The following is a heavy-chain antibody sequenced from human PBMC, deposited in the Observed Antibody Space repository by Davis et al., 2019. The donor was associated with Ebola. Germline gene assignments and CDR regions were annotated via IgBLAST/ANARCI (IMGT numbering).Heavy chain of an antibody. J-gene: IGHJ4*02. CDR1: GGTFSSYT. V-gene: IGHV1-18*01. CDR3: ARAEIGYSYGYGHDY. D-gene: IGHD5-18*01. Sequence: ASVKVSCKASGGTFSSYTIDWVRQAPGQGLEWMGWISAYNGNTNYAQKLQGRVTMTTDTSTSTAYMELRSLRSDDTAVYYCARAEIGYSYGYGHDYWGQGTLVTVSS. CDR2: ISAYNGNT.